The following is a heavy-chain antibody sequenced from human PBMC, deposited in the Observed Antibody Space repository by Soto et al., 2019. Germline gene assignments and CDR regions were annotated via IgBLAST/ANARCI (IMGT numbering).Heavy chain of an antibody. CDR1: GFTFSSYG. CDR3: EKYNFDRV. CDR2: ISYDGSNK. J-gene: IGHJ6*02. D-gene: IGHD1-20*01. V-gene: IGHV3-30*18. Sequence: QVQLVESGGGVVQPGSSLRLSCAASGFTFSSYGMHWVRQAPGKGLEWVAVISYDGSNKYYADSVKGRFTISRDNSKNTLYLQMNSLRAEETAVYYCEKYNFDRVWGQGTTVTGSS.